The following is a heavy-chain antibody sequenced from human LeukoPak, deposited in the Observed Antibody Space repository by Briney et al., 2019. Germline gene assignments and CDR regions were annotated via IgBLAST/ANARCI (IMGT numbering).Heavy chain of an antibody. CDR3: ARSTYDYVWGSYRSVAFDI. CDR2: INHSGST. J-gene: IGHJ3*02. CDR1: GGSFSGYY. V-gene: IGHV4-34*01. Sequence: SETLSLTCAVYGGSFSGYYWSWIRQPPGKGLEWIGEINHSGSTNYNPSLKSRVTISVDTSKNQFSLKLSSVTAADTAVYYCARSTYDYVWGSYRSVAFDIWGQGTMVTVST. D-gene: IGHD3-16*02.